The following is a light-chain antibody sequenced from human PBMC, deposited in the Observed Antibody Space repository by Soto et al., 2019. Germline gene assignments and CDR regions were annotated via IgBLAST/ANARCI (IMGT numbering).Light chain of an antibody. Sequence: EIVLTQSPGTLSLSPGERATLSCRASQSVSSSFLAWYQQKPGQAPRLLIYGASSRATGIPDRFSGSGSGTDFTLTISRLEPEDFAVYYCQQYVSSPWTFGKGPKVEIK. CDR2: GAS. J-gene: IGKJ1*01. CDR3: QQYVSSPWT. V-gene: IGKV3-20*01. CDR1: QSVSSSF.